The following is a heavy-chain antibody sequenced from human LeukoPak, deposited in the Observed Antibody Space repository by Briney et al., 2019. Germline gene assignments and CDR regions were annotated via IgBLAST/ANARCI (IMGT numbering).Heavy chain of an antibody. CDR3: ASREVAGTRPVDY. J-gene: IGHJ4*02. V-gene: IGHV3-30-3*01. CDR1: GFTFSSYA. D-gene: IGHD6-19*01. Sequence: GGSLRLSCAASGFTFSSYAMHWVRQAPGKGLEWVAVISYDGSNKYYADSVKGRFTISRDNSKNTLYLQMNSLRAEDTAVYYCASREVAGTRPVDYWGQGTLVTVSS. CDR2: ISYDGSNK.